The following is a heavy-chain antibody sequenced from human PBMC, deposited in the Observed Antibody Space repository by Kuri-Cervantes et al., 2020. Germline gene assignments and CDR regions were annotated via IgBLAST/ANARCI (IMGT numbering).Heavy chain of an antibody. CDR1: GYSISSGYF. V-gene: IGHV4-38-2*01. J-gene: IGHJ3*02. CDR3: ARVPGGIDAFDI. D-gene: IGHD1-1*01. Sequence: SETLSLTCAVSGYSISSGYFRGWIRQPPGKGLEWVGSIDHGGSTYYNPFLKSRVTISVDTSKNQFSLKLSSVTAADTAVYYCARVPGGIDAFDIWGQGTMVTVSS. CDR2: IDHGGST.